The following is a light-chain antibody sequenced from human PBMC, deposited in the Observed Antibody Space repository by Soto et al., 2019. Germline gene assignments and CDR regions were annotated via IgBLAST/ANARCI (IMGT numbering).Light chain of an antibody. J-gene: IGKJ4*01. CDR2: EAS. CDR1: QSVGNN. V-gene: IGKV3-11*01. CDR3: QQHANWPLT. Sequence: EIGLTQSPATLSLSPGERATLSCRASQSVGNNFAWYQQKPGQAPGLLIYEASTRATGIPARFSGSGSGTDFTLTISSLEPEDFAVYYCQQHANWPLTFGGGTKGDIK.